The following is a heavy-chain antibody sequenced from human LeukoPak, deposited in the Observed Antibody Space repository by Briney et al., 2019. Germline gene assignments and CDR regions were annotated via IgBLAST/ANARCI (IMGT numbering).Heavy chain of an antibody. CDR3: ARSGIAVAGTVDY. CDR2: ISSSSSYT. D-gene: IGHD6-19*01. V-gene: IGHV3-11*06. Sequence: GGSLRLSCAASGFTFSDYYMSWIRLAPGKGLEWVSYISSSSSYTNYADSVKGRFTISRDNAKNSLYLQMNSLRAEDTAVYYCARSGIAVAGTVDYWGQGTLVTVSS. CDR1: GFTFSDYY. J-gene: IGHJ4*02.